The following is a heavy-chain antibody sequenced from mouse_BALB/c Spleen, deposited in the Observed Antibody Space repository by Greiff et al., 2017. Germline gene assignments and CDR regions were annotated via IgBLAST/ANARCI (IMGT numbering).Heavy chain of an antibody. Sequence: QVQLQQSGAELAKPGASVKMSCKASGYTFTSYWMHWVNQRPGQGLEWIGYINPSTGYTEYNQKFKDKATLTADKSSSTAYMQLSSLTSEDSAVYYCARGDLYAMDYWGQGTSVTVSS. CDR3: ARGDLYAMDY. V-gene: IGHV1-7*01. J-gene: IGHJ4*01. CDR1: GYTFTSYW. CDR2: INPSTGYT.